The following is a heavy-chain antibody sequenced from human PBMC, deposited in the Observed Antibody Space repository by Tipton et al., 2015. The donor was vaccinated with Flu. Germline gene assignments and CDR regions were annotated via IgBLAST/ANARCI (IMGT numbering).Heavy chain of an antibody. J-gene: IGHJ4*02. Sequence: SGLTVSRSYMNWVRQAPGRGLEWVSSFYAGGTTLYADSVNGRFTISRDAAQNTLFLQLNSLRDEDTAVYYCALSSSNGPYFFDFWGPGTLVTVSS. CDR2: FYAGGTT. V-gene: IGHV3-66*01. D-gene: IGHD2-21*01. CDR1: GLTVSRSY. CDR3: ALSSSNGPYFFDF.